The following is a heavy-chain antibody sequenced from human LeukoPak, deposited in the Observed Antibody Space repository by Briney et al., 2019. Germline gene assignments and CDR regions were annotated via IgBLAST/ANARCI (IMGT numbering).Heavy chain of an antibody. CDR3: ARGHGRRYWYFDL. Sequence: SETLSLTCAVYGGSFSGYYWSWIRQPPGKGLEWIGEINHSGSTNYNPSLKSRVTISVDTSKNQFSLKLSSVTAADTAVYYCARGHGRRYWYFDLWGRGTLFTVSS. J-gene: IGHJ2*01. CDR1: GGSFSGYY. V-gene: IGHV4-34*01. CDR2: INHSGST. D-gene: IGHD4-17*01.